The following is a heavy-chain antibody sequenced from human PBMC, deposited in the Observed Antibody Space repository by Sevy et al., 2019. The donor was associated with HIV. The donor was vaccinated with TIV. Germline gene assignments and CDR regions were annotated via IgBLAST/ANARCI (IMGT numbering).Heavy chain of an antibody. J-gene: IGHJ4*02. CDR1: GFAFSSYW. Sequence: GGSLRLSCAASGFAFSSYWMTWVCQAPGKGLEWVANIKQDMSEKYYADSVNGRFTISRDNARHSLYLQMESLRAEDTVVYYCARAQQVTMLVVIGGLYFDFWGQGTLVTVSS. CDR3: ARAQQVTMLVVIGGLYFDF. D-gene: IGHD3-22*01. V-gene: IGHV3-7*03. CDR2: IKQDMSEK.